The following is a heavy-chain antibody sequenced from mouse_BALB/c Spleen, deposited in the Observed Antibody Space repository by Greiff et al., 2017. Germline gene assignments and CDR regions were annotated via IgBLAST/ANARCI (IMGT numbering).Heavy chain of an antibody. V-gene: IGHV2-9*02. CDR1: GFSLTSYG. Sequence: VHLVESGPGLVSPSQSLSITCTVSGFSLTSYGVHWVRQPPGKGLEWLGVIWAGGSTNYNSALMSRLSISKDNSKSQVFLKMNSLQTDDTAMYYCASHYYYGSSYWYFDVWGAGTTVTVSS. CDR2: IWAGGST. D-gene: IGHD1-1*01. J-gene: IGHJ1*01. CDR3: ASHYYYGSSYWYFDV.